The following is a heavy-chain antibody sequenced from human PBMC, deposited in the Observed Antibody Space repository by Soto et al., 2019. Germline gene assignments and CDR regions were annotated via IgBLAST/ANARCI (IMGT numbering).Heavy chain of an antibody. D-gene: IGHD3-10*01. CDR1: CFTVSSLY. CDR3: ASTLYSWRSYYNSYPPLY. Sequence: AWGSLRLSCAASCFTVSSLYISWVRQAPGKGLESVSVIYSGGSTNDADYMKIRFTLSTDNSQNPLYLQTNSLRTEDTAVYYCASTLYSWRSYYNSYPPLYWGQPTLVTVSS. V-gene: IGHV3-66*01. J-gene: IGHJ4*02. CDR2: IYSGGST.